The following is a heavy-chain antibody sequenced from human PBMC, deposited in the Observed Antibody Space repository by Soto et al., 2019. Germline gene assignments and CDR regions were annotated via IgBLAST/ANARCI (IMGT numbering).Heavy chain of an antibody. J-gene: IGHJ4*02. CDR1: GFTFSSYG. Sequence: EVQLLESGGGLVQPGGSLRLSCAASGFTFSSYGMSWVRQAPGKGLEWVSGISGSGGSTYYADSVKGRFTISRDNSKNTVYMQMNSLRAEDAAIYYCAKTSGESYPESRVFDCWGQGTRVTVSS. CDR2: ISGSGGST. D-gene: IGHD1-26*01. V-gene: IGHV3-23*01. CDR3: AKTSGESYPESRVFDC.